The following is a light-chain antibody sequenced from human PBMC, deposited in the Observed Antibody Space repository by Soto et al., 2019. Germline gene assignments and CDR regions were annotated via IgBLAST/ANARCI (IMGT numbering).Light chain of an antibody. J-gene: IGKJ4*01. Sequence: DIVLTQSPDSLAVSLGERATINCKSSQSVLYRSNNNNYLAWYQQKPGQPPKLLIYWAPTRESGVPDRFSGSGSGTDFTLTISSLQAEDVAVYYCQQYYNTPLTFGGGTKVEIK. CDR1: QSVLYRSNNNNY. V-gene: IGKV4-1*01. CDR3: QQYYNTPLT. CDR2: WAP.